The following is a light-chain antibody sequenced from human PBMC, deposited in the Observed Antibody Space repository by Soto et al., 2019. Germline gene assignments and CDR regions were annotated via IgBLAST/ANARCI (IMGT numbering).Light chain of an antibody. J-gene: IGKJ4*01. CDR2: SAS. Sequence: EIVMTQSPAALSLSPGEIATMSCRASQSVGTNLAWYQQKPGQAPRPLIYSASARASDVPARFSGSGSGTEFTLIISSLQSEDFAVYYCQQYRDWAPITFGGGTKVDIK. CDR3: QQYRDWAPIT. CDR1: QSVGTN. V-gene: IGKV3-15*01.